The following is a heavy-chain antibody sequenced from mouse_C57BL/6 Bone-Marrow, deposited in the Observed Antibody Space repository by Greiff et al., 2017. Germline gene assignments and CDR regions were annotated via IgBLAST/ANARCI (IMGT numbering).Heavy chain of an antibody. Sequence: VQLQQSGAELVRPGASVKLSCTASGFNIKDDYMHWVKQRPEQGLEWIGWIDPENGDTEYASKFQGKATITADKSSNTAYLQLSSLTSQDTAVYYCTPITTVLATDYWGQGTTLTVSS. V-gene: IGHV14-4*01. CDR2: IDPENGDT. D-gene: IGHD1-1*01. CDR1: GFNIKDDY. J-gene: IGHJ2*01. CDR3: TPITTVLATDY.